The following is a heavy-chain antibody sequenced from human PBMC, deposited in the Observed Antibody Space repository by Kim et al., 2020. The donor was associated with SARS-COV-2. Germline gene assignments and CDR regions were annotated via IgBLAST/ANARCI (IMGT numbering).Heavy chain of an antibody. CDR3: ARGGTYYAGGRENY. V-gene: IGHV3-21*01. D-gene: IGHD1-26*01. J-gene: IGHJ4*02. Sequence: GGSLRLSCAASGFTFSTYSMNWVRQAPGKGLEWVSSISSSSSNIYYADSVKGRFTISRDNANNSLYLQMNSLRAEDTAVYYCARGGTYYAGGRENYWGQGTLVTVSS. CDR2: ISSSSSNI. CDR1: GFTFSTYS.